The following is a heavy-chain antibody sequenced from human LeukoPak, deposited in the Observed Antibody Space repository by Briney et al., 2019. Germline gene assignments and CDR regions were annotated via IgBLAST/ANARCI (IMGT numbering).Heavy chain of an antibody. CDR1: GYSFTGYF. V-gene: IGHV1-2*02. CDR2: INTNSGVT. CDR3: ARENSYFDY. J-gene: IGHJ4*02. Sequence: ASVKLSCNASGYSFTGYFLHWVRQAPGQGLELMGWINTNSGVTNYAQKFQGSLTMTSDPSISTAYMELSSLTSDDTAMYYCARENSYFDYWGQGTLVTVSS. D-gene: IGHD4-23*01.